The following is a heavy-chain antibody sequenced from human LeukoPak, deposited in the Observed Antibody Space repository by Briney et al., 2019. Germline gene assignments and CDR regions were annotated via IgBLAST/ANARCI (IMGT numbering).Heavy chain of an antibody. V-gene: IGHV1-2*02. D-gene: IGHD6-6*01. J-gene: IGHJ4*02. Sequence: ASVKVSCKASGYTFTGYYTHWVRQAPGQGPEWMGWINPNSGGTNYAQKFQGRVTMTRDTSISTAYMELSRLRSNDTAVYYCAREVNIAARRAFDYWGQGTLVTVSS. CDR1: GYTFTGYY. CDR2: INPNSGGT. CDR3: AREVNIAARRAFDY.